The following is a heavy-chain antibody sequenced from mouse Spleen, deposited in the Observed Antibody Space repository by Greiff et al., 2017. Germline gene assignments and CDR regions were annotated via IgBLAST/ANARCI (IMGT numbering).Heavy chain of an antibody. V-gene: IGHV14-4*01. CDR1: GFNIKDDY. CDR3: TQGLRYPFAY. J-gene: IGHJ3*01. CDR2: IDPENGDT. D-gene: IGHD1-1*01. Sequence: VQLKESGAELVRPGASVKLSCTASGFNIKDDYMHWVKQRPEQGLEWIGWIDPENGDTEYASKFQGKATITADTSSNTAYLQLSSLTSEDTAVYYCTQGLRYPFAYWGQGTLVTVSA.